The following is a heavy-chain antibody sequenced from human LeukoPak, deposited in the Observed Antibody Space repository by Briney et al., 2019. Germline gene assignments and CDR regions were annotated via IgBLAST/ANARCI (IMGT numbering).Heavy chain of an antibody. D-gene: IGHD1-1*01. CDR3: ARVDEVGQLSAPPFYYYMDV. V-gene: IGHV4-4*07. J-gene: IGHJ6*03. CDR1: GGSISGYY. CDR2: VYSSGST. Sequence: SETLSLTCSVSGGSISGYYWSWIRQPAGKGLEWIGRVYSSGSTRYSPSFESRDTMTVDTSKNQFSLKLTSVTAADTAIYDCARVDEVGQLSAPPFYYYMDVWGKGKSVTVSS.